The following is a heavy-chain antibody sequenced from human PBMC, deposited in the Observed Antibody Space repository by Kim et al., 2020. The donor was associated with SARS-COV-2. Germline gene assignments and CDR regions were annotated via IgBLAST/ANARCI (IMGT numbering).Heavy chain of an antibody. CDR1: GFTFSSHW. Sequence: GGSLRLSCAASGFTFSSHWMHWVRQAPGKGLVWVSRINSDGTTTSYGDSVKGRFTISRDIAKNTLYLQMNSLRAEDTAVYYCVRRQFTSGWYYFDYWGQG. CDR3: VRRQFTSGWYYFDY. D-gene: IGHD6-19*01. V-gene: IGHV3-74*01. CDR2: INSDGTTT. J-gene: IGHJ4*02.